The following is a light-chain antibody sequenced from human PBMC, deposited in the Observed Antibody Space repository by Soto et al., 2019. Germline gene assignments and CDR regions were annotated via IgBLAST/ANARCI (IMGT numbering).Light chain of an antibody. Sequence: QSALTQPASVSGSPGQSIPISCTGTSSDVGGYNYVSWYQQHPGKAPNLMIYEVSNRPSGVSNRFSGSKSGNTAALTISGLQAEDEADYYCSSYTRSSTLVFGTGTKLTVL. J-gene: IGLJ1*01. CDR1: SSDVGGYNY. CDR3: SSYTRSSTLV. V-gene: IGLV2-14*01. CDR2: EVS.